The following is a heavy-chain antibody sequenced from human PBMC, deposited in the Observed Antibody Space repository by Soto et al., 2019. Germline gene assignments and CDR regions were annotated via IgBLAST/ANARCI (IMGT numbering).Heavy chain of an antibody. CDR1: GFTFSTYW. Sequence: EVQLVEAGGGLVQPGGSLRLSCAASGFTFSTYWMHWVRQVPGKGLVWVSRINIDGSTTSYADSVRGRFTISRDNAKDTVYLQMNSVRAEDAAVYYCARVRNGDWYFDSWGQGTLVTVSS. V-gene: IGHV3-74*01. CDR3: ARVRNGDWYFDS. J-gene: IGHJ4*02. D-gene: IGHD4-17*01. CDR2: INIDGSTT.